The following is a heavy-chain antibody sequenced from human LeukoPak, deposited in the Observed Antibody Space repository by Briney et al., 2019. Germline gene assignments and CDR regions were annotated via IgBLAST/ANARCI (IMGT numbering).Heavy chain of an antibody. CDR2: INSDGSST. Sequence: GGSLRLSCAASGFTFSSYWMHWVRQAPGKGLVWFSRINSDGSSTSYADSVKGRFTISRDNAKNTLYLQLNSLRAEDTAVYYCASCARYSSSFYYYMDVWGKGTTVTVSS. CDR3: ASCARYSSSFYYYMDV. D-gene: IGHD6-6*01. J-gene: IGHJ6*03. V-gene: IGHV3-74*01. CDR1: GFTFSSYW.